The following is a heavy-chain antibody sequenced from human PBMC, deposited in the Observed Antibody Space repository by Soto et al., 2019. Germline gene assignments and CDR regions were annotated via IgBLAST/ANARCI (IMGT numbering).Heavy chain of an antibody. V-gene: IGHV4-4*02. CDR2: ISRSGTT. CDR3: ARDSASSGVFT. CDR1: GGSISSSNW. D-gene: IGHD6-19*01. Sequence: PSETLSLTCAVTGGSISSSNWWTWVRQPPGEGLEWVGEISRSGTTNYKPSLKSRVCISVDKSRNEFSLNLGSVTAADTAMYYCARDSASSGVFTWGQGTMVTVSS. J-gene: IGHJ3*01.